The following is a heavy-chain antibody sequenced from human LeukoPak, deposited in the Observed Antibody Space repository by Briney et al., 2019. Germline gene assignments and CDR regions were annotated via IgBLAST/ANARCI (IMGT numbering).Heavy chain of an antibody. CDR2: TSSDLNVK. D-gene: IGHD3-10*01. CDR1: GFTFRNYV. CDR3: AREGYYGSGSPPSLYFDY. J-gene: IGHJ4*02. Sequence: GGSLRLSCAASGFTFRNYVIHWVRQAPGKGLEWVAVTSSDLNVKLYADSVKGRFTISRDNSRSILYLQMNSLRPEDTAIYYCAREGYYGSGSPPSLYFDYWGQGTLVTVSS. V-gene: IGHV3-30-3*01.